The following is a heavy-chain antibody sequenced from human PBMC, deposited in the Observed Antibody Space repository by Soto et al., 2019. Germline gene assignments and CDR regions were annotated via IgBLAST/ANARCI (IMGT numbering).Heavy chain of an antibody. J-gene: IGHJ6*02. CDR2: IWYDGSNK. CDR3: ARDGKGGMDV. CDR1: GFTFSSYG. D-gene: IGHD2-15*01. V-gene: IGHV3-33*01. Sequence: QVQLVESGGGVVQPGRSLRLSCAASGFTFSSYGMHWVRLAPGKGLEWVAVIWYDGSNKYYADSVKGRFTISRDNSKNTLYLQMNSLRAEDTAVYYCARDGKGGMDVWGQGTTVTVSS.